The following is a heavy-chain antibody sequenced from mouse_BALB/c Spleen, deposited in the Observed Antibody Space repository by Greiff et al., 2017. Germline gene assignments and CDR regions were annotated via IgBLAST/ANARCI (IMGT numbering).Heavy chain of an antibody. Sequence: DVMLVESGGGLVQPGGSRKLSCAASGFTFSSFGMHWVRQAPEKGLEWVAYISSGSSTIYYADTVKGRFTISSDNTKNTLFLQMSSLRSEDTAMYYCARWDITTATYYAMDDWGQGTSVTVSS. V-gene: IGHV5-17*02. CDR1: GFTFSSFG. CDR2: ISSGSSTI. CDR3: ARWDITTATYYAMDD. D-gene: IGHD1-2*01. J-gene: IGHJ4*01.